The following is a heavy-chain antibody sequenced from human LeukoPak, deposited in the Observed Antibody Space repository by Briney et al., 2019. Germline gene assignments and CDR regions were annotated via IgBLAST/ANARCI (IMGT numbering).Heavy chain of an antibody. Sequence: GGSLRLSCAASGFTFSSYAMHWVRQAPGKGLEWVAVISYDGSNKYYADSVKGRFTISRDNSKNTLYLQMNSLRAEDTAVYYCAKVLVPAAPWGMDVWGQGTTVTVSS. V-gene: IGHV3-30-3*01. CDR3: AKVLVPAAPWGMDV. D-gene: IGHD2-2*01. CDR1: GFTFSSYA. J-gene: IGHJ6*02. CDR2: ISYDGSNK.